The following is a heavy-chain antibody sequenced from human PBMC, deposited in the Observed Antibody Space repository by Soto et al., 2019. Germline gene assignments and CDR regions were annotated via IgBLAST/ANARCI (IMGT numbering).Heavy chain of an antibody. J-gene: IGHJ5*02. CDR2: IYYSGST. D-gene: IGHD3-3*02. Sequence: QLQLQESGPGLVKPSETLSLTCTVSGGSISSSSYYWGWIRQPPGKGLEWIGSIYYSGSTYYNPSLKSRVSISVDTSKYQFSPKLSSVTAADTAVYYCASPKIAFYNWFDPWGQGTRVTVSS. CDR1: GGSISSSSYY. V-gene: IGHV4-39*01. CDR3: ASPKIAFYNWFDP.